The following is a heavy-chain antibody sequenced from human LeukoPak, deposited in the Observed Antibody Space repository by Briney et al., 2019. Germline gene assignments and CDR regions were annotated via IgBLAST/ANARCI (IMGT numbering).Heavy chain of an antibody. J-gene: IGHJ3*02. V-gene: IGHV4-28*05. D-gene: IGHD4-17*01. CDR3: ARKATTGPTKAAFDI. CDR2: IYYSGSI. CDR1: GYSISSSNY. Sequence: SETLSLTCAVSGYSISSSNYWAWIRQPPGKGLEWIGHIYYSGSIYYNPSLKSRVTMSVDTSKNQFSLKLSSVTAVDTAVYYCARKATTGPTKAAFDIWGQGTMVTVPS.